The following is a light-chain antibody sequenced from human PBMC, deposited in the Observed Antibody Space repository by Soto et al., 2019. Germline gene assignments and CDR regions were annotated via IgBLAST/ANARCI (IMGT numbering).Light chain of an antibody. CDR3: QPYNSYSRP. J-gene: IGKJ1*01. CDR2: DVS. Sequence: DIQMTQSPSTLSASVGDRVTIAVRAIQSIGDSLAWYQQKPGKAPYLLISDVSSLERGVPSRFSGSGSGTEFTLTISSLQPDDFATYYCQPYNSYSRPFGQGTKVDVK. V-gene: IGKV1-5*01. CDR1: QSIGDS.